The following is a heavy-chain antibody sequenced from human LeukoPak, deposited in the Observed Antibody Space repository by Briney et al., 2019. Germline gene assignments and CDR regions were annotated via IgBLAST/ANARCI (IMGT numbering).Heavy chain of an antibody. CDR3: ASSGSGKSWFDP. CDR2: ISYDGSNK. V-gene: IGHV3-30*04. CDR1: GFTFSSYA. D-gene: IGHD3-10*01. Sequence: GGSLRLSCAASGFTFSSYAMHWVRQAPGKGLEWVAVISYDGSNKYYADSVKGRFTISRDNSKNTLYLQMNSLRAEDTAVYYCASSGSGKSWFDPWGRGTLVTVSS. J-gene: IGHJ5*02.